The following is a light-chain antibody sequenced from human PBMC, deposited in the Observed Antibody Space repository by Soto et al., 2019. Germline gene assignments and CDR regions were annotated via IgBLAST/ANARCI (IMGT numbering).Light chain of an antibody. J-gene: IGKJ1*01. V-gene: IGKV1-39*02. CDR2: KAS. CDR1: QSISSY. Sequence: DIQMAQAPSCLSASVGDRVTITCRAIQSISSYLNWYQQKPGKAPKLPIYKASSLESGVPSRFSGSGSGTDFTLTIYRLEPEDFAVYYCQQYDTSPWTFGQGTKVDIK. CDR3: QQYDTSPWT.